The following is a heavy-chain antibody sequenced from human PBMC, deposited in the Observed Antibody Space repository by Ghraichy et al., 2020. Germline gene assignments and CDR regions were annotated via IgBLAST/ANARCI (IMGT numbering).Heavy chain of an antibody. CDR1: GFTFSNAW. V-gene: IGHV3-15*01. CDR3: TTEALSWGSYAPDYYFDY. CDR2: IKSKTDGGTT. D-gene: IGHD1-26*01. J-gene: IGHJ4*02. Sequence: GGSLRLSCAASGFTFSNAWMSWVRQAPGKGLEWVGRIKSKTDGGTTDYAAPVKGRFTISRDDSKNTLYLQMNSLKTEDTAVYYCTTEALSWGSYAPDYYFDYWGQGTLVTVSS.